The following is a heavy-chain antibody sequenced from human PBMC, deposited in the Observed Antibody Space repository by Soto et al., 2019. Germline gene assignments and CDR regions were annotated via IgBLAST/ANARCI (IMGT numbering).Heavy chain of an antibody. CDR3: ARVRTDSSGYYLVNWFDP. V-gene: IGHV4-59*01. D-gene: IGHD3-22*01. Sequence: SETLSLTCTVSGGSISSYYWSWIRQPPGKGLEWIGCIYYSGSTNYNPSLKSRVTISVDTSKNQFSLKLSAVTAADTAVYYCARVRTDSSGYYLVNWFDPWGQRTLVTVSS. CDR1: GGSISSYY. CDR2: IYYSGST. J-gene: IGHJ5*02.